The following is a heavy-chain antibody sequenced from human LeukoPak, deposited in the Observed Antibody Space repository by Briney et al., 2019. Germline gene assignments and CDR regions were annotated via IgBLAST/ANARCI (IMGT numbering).Heavy chain of an antibody. D-gene: IGHD3-22*01. CDR3: ARGTYYYDSSGYYQFDY. V-gene: IGHV3-30-3*01. J-gene: IGHJ4*02. CDR1: GFTFSSYA. Sequence: GGSLRLSCAASGFTFSSYAMHWVRQAPGKGLEWVAVISYDGSNKYYADSVKGRFTISRDNSKNTLYLQMNSLRAEDTAVYYCARGTYYYDSSGYYQFDYWGQGTLVTVSS. CDR2: ISYDGSNK.